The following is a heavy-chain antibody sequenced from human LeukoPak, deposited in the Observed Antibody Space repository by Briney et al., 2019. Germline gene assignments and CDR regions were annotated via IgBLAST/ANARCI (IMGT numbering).Heavy chain of an antibody. CDR1: GYSFDYYW. CDR3: ARVGSVTNFGVVSYYFDY. V-gene: IGHV5-51*01. J-gene: IGHJ4*02. CDR2: IYPDDSDS. Sequence: GESLKISCKASGYSFDYYWIAWVGQMPGKGLEWMGIIYPDDSDSTYSPSFQGQVTISVDKSINTAYLQWSSLKASTTAIYYCARVGSVTNFGVVSYYFDYWGQGTLVTVSS. D-gene: IGHD3-3*01.